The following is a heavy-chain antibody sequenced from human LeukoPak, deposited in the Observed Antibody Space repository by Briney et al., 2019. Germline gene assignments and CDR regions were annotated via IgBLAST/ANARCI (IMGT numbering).Heavy chain of an antibody. V-gene: IGHV4-34*01. CDR3: ARRRNYGGNSGGLDY. Sequence: SETLSLTCAVYGGSFSGYYWSWIRQPPGKGLEWIGEINHSGSTNYNPSLKSRVTISVDTSKNQFSLKLNSVTAADTAVYYCARRRNYGGNSGGLDYWGQGTLVTVSS. J-gene: IGHJ4*02. CDR2: INHSGST. D-gene: IGHD4-23*01. CDR1: GGSFSGYY.